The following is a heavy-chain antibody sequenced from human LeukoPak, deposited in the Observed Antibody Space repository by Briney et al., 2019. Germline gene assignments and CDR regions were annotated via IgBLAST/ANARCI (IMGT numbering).Heavy chain of an antibody. D-gene: IGHD6-19*01. CDR3: AKEAGSGWSYFDC. V-gene: IGHV3-23*01. J-gene: IGHJ4*02. CDR1: GCTFPSYG. Sequence: GGSLRLSCAASGCTFPSYGMSWVRQVPGKGLEWVSGISASGGYTYYADSVRGRFTVSRDSSKNTLYLQLNSLRAEDTAVYSCAKEAGSGWSYFDCWGQGTLVTVSS. CDR2: ISASGGYT.